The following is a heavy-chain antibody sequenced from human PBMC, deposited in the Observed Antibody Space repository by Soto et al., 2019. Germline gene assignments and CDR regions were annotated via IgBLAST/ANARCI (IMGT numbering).Heavy chain of an antibody. Sequence: QVQLQQWGAGLLKPSETLSLTCAVYGGSFSGYYWSWIRQPPGKGLEWIGEINHSGSTNYNPSLKSRVTLSVDTSKNQFSLKLSSVTAADTAVYYCARAWGITMVRGVTTFDYWGQGTLVTVSS. CDR1: GGSFSGYY. J-gene: IGHJ4*02. D-gene: IGHD3-10*01. V-gene: IGHV4-34*01. CDR2: INHSGST. CDR3: ARAWGITMVRGVTTFDY.